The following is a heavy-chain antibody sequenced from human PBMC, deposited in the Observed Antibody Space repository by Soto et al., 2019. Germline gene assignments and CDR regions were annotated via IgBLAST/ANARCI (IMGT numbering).Heavy chain of an antibody. CDR2: IIPIFGTA. V-gene: IGHV1-69*13. J-gene: IGHJ3*02. CDR3: ARGRRPDYDFWSGRHDAFDI. CDR1: GGTFSSYA. Sequence: ASVKVSCKASGGTFSSYAISWVRQAPGQGLEWMGGIIPIFGTANYAQKFQGRVTITADESTSTAYMELSSLRSEDTAVYYCARGRRPDYDFWSGRHDAFDIWGQGKMVTVSS. D-gene: IGHD3-3*01.